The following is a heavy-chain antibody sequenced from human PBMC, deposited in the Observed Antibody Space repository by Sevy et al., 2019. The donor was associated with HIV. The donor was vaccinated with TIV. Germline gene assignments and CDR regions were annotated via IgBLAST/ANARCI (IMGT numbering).Heavy chain of an antibody. D-gene: IGHD6-19*01. CDR2: IYYTGST. CDR1: GGSISSYY. Sequence: SETLSLTCTVSGGSISSYYWNWIRQSPEKGLEWIGFIYYTGSTNYNPSLKSRFTISVDTSKNQFSLKLSSVTAADTAVYCCAGAGMSVDGTYWYLDLWGRGTLVTVSS. V-gene: IGHV4-59*01. CDR3: AGAGMSVDGTYWYLDL. J-gene: IGHJ2*01.